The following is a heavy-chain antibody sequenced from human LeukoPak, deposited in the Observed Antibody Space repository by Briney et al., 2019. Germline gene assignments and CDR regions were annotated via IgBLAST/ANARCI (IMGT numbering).Heavy chain of an antibody. Sequence: GGSLRLSCAVSGLTFSSSWMDWVRQAPGKGLEWVASINPEGSEKYSADSVKGRFTISRDNAKNTLYLQMNSLRAEDTAVYYCARVDSSGYYLYYFDYWGQGTLVTVSS. CDR3: ARVDSSGYYLYYFDY. J-gene: IGHJ4*02. D-gene: IGHD3-22*01. CDR1: GLTFSSSW. V-gene: IGHV3-7*01. CDR2: INPEGSEK.